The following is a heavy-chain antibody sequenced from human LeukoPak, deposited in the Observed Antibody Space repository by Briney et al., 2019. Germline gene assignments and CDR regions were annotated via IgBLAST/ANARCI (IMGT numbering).Heavy chain of an antibody. Sequence: SETLSLTCTVSGGSIRSDYWSWIRQPPGKGLEWIGYIYYSGTTNSGSTNYNPSLKSRVTISVDTSKSQFSLRVNSVTAADTAVYYCARGEYYYGSGSYSHWGQGTLVTVSS. CDR1: GGSIRSDY. CDR3: ARGEYYYGSGSYSH. V-gene: IGHV4-59*01. J-gene: IGHJ4*02. D-gene: IGHD3-10*01. CDR2: IYYSGTTNSGST.